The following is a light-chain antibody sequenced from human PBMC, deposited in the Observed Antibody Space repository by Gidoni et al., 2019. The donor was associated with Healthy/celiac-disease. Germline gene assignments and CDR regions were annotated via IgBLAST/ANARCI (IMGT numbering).Light chain of an antibody. CDR1: QRISSN. Sequence: EVVLTQSPATLSVSPGERATLSCRASQRISSNLAWCQQNPGQAPRLLIYGASTGATGIPSRFSGSGSGTEFTLTISNLQSEDFAVYYCQQYNTWPPYTFGQGTKLEIK. J-gene: IGKJ2*01. CDR3: QQYNTWPPYT. CDR2: GAS. V-gene: IGKV3-15*01.